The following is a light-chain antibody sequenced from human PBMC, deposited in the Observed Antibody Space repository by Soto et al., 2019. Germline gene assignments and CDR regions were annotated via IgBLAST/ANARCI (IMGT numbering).Light chain of an antibody. CDR1: QGISSY. CDR3: QQLNSYPRVT. CDR2: AAS. J-gene: IGKJ3*01. Sequence: DIQLTQSPSFLSSSVGDRVTITCRASQGISSYLAWYQQKPGKAPKLLIYAASTLQSGDPSRFSGSGSGTEFTLTISSLQPEDFATDYCQQLNSYPRVTFGPGTKVDIK. V-gene: IGKV1-9*01.